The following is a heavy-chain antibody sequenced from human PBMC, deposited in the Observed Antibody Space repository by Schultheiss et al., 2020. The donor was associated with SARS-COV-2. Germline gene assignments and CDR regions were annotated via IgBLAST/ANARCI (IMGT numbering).Heavy chain of an antibody. CDR1: GYTFTSYG. D-gene: IGHD5-12*01. CDR2: INPNSGGT. J-gene: IGHJ2*01. CDR3: ARGLRAWYFDL. Sequence: GGSLRLSCKASGYTFTSYGISWVRQAPGQGLEWMGWINPNSGGTNYAQKFQGRVTMTRDTSISTAYMELSRLRSDDTAVYYCARGLRAWYFDLWGRGTLVTVSS. V-gene: IGHV1-2*02.